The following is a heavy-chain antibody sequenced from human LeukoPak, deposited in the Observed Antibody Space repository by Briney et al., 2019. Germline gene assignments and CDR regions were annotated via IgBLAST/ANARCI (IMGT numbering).Heavy chain of an antibody. J-gene: IGHJ3*02. CDR1: GFMFDDSA. CDR3: AATGSISMSVVSRGFEI. V-gene: IGHV3-23*01. Sequence: PGRSLRLSCAASGFMFDDSAMHWVRQAPGKGLEWVSGIASSSDRTYYADPVKGQFTISRDNSKNTVYLQMNSLRAEDTAVYYCAATGSISMSVVSRGFEIWGQGTMVTVSS. CDR2: IASSSDRT. D-gene: IGHD3-22*01.